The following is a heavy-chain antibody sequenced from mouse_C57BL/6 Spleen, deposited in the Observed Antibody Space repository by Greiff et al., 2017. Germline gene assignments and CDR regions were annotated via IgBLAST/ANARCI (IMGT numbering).Heavy chain of an antibody. V-gene: IGHV1-77*01. D-gene: IGHD2-12*01. CDR3: ALYDRAY. Sequence: QVQLQQSGAELVKPGASVKISCKASGYTFTDYYINWVKQRPGQGLEGIGKIGPGSGSTYYNEKFKGKATLTADKSSSTAYMQLSSLTSEDSAVYFCALYDRAYWGQGTLVTVSA. J-gene: IGHJ3*01. CDR1: GYTFTDYY. CDR2: IGPGSGST.